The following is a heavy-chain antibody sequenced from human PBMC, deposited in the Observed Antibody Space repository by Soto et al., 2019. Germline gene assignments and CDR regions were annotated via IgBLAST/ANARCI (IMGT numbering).Heavy chain of an antibody. D-gene: IGHD2-15*01. Sequence: GESLKISCKGSGYSFAGYWITWVRQKPGKGLEWMGRIDPSDSQSYYSPSFRGHVTISVTKSITTVFLQWSSLRSEDTAVYYCARGQLGYCSGGSCSHAPPDIDYWGQGTLVTVSS. V-gene: IGHV5-10-1*01. J-gene: IGHJ4*02. CDR3: ARGQLGYCSGGSCSHAPPDIDY. CDR2: IDPSDSQS. CDR1: GYSFAGYW.